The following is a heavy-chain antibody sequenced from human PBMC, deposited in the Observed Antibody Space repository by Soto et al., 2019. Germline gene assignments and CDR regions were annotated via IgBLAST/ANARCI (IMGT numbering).Heavy chain of an antibody. V-gene: IGHV1-46*01. J-gene: IGHJ6*02. CDR1: GYTFTSYY. D-gene: IGHD3-9*01. CDR3: ARDPNYDILTGYYLSGMAV. Sequence: ASVKVSCKASGYTFTSYYMHWVRQPPGQGLEWMGIINPSGGSTSYAQKFQGRVTMTRDTSTSTVYMELSSLRSEDTAVYYCARDPNYDILTGYYLSGMAVWGQGTTVTVSS. CDR2: INPSGGST.